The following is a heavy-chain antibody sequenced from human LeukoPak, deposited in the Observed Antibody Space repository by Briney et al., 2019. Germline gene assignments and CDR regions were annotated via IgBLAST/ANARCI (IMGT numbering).Heavy chain of an antibody. D-gene: IGHD4-23*01. CDR1: GGSISSYY. J-gene: IGHJ4*02. CDR2: IYTSGST. CDR3: ARALSRGYGANSGYFDY. Sequence: SETLSLTCTVSGGSISSYYWSWIRQPAGKGLEWIGRIYTSGSTNYNPSLKSRVTMSVDTSKNQFSLKLSSVAAADTAVYYCARALSRGYGANSGYFDYWGQGTLVTVSS. V-gene: IGHV4-4*07.